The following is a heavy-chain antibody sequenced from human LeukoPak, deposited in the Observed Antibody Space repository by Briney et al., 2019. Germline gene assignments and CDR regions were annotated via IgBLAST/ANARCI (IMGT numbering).Heavy chain of an antibody. V-gene: IGHV4-39*07. D-gene: IGHD6-13*01. J-gene: IGHJ4*02. CDR3: ARGREQQLVQGEVYYFDY. Sequence: ASETLSLTCTVSGGSISRSNYFWGWIRQPPGKGLEWIGSISYSGNTYYNPSLKSRVTISVDTSKNQFSLKLSSVTAADTAVYYCARGREQQLVQGEVYYFDYWGQGTLVTVSS. CDR2: ISYSGNT. CDR1: GGSISRSNYF.